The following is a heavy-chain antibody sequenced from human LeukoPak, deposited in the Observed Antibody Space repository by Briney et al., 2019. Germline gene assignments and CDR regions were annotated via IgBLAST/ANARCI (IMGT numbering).Heavy chain of an antibody. CDR1: GYSISSGYY. D-gene: IGHD3-10*01. Sequence: SETLSLTCTVSGYSISSGYYWGWIRQPPGKGLEWIGTIYHSGSTYYNPSLKSRITISVDTSKNQFSLKLSSVTAADTAVYYCARDLGGYYYGSGSPPDAFDIWGQGTMVTVSS. CDR2: IYHSGST. CDR3: ARDLGGYYYGSGSPPDAFDI. J-gene: IGHJ3*02. V-gene: IGHV4-38-2*02.